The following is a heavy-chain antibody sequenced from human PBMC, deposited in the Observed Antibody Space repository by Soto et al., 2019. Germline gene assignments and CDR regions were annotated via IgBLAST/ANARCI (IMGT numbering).Heavy chain of an antibody. CDR1: GNSFTTYW. D-gene: IGHD5-18*01. CDR2: IYPGDSDT. Sequence: PGESLKISCQGSGNSFTTYWIAWVRQMPGKGLEWLGIIYPGDSDTRYSPSFQGQVTISADKSISTAYLQWSSLKASDTAMYYCVRQGYTYGYDYWGQGTQVTVSS. J-gene: IGHJ4*02. V-gene: IGHV5-51*01. CDR3: VRQGYTYGYDY.